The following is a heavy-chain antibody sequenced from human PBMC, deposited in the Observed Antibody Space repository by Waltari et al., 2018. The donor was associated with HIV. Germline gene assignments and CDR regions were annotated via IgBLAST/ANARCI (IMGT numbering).Heavy chain of an antibody. V-gene: IGHV3-11*01. D-gene: IGHD5-12*01. CDR1: GFTVRGSH. Sequence: QVHLVESGGTLVHPGGSLGLTCAVSGFTVRGSHMAWIRQGAGRGRECLSCMSVSGKAIYADSVKGRVSISRDNASNSVYLQLNSLRADDTALYVCARVPVDGYGHFDLWGLGTLVTVSS. CDR2: MSVSGKAI. J-gene: IGHJ4*02. CDR3: ARVPVDGYGHFDL.